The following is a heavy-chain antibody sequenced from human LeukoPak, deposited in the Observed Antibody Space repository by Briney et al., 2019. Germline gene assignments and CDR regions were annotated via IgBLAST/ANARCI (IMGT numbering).Heavy chain of an antibody. CDR1: GFTFSNVW. Sequence: GGSLRLSCAASGFTFSNVWMNWVRQAPGKGLEWVGRIKSKTDGGTTNYAAPVKGTFTISRDDSKNTLYLQMNSLKTEDTAVYYCTTAVIRGLNAFDIWGRGTMVTVSS. CDR3: TTAVIRGLNAFDI. J-gene: IGHJ3*02. V-gene: IGHV3-15*01. CDR2: IKSKTDGGTT. D-gene: IGHD3-10*01.